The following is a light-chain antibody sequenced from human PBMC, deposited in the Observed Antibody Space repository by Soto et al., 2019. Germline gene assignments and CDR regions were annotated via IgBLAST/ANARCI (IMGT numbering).Light chain of an antibody. CDR3: QQFGGSSRT. Sequence: EIVLTQSPGTLSLSLGGNHTLSLKVSQSVSNNYLAWYQQKPGQAPRLLIYGASNRATGIPDRFSGSGSGTDFTLTITRLEPEDFAVYYCQQFGGSSRTFGQGTKVDIK. CDR1: QSVSNNY. V-gene: IGKV3-20*01. J-gene: IGKJ1*01. CDR2: GAS.